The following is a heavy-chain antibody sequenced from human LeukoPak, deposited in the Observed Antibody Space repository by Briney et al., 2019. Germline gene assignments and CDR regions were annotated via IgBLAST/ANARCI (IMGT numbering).Heavy chain of an antibody. V-gene: IGHV3-23*01. CDR1: GSTFSSSA. CDR2: ISGSGTTT. CDR3: AKTLDDFWSGLDY. J-gene: IGHJ4*02. Sequence: GSLRLSCAASGSTFSSSAMSWVRQAPGKGLEWVSAISGSGTTTYYAGSVKGRFTVSRDNSKNTLFLQMNSLRAEDTAVYYCAKTLDDFWSGLDYWGQGSLVTVSS. D-gene: IGHD3-3*01.